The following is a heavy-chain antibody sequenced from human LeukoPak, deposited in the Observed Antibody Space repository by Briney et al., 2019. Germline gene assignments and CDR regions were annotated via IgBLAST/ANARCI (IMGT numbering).Heavy chain of an antibody. CDR2: ISSSSSYI. V-gene: IGHV3-21*01. D-gene: IGHD3-10*01. CDR3: ARDSAFAYYYGSGSYYIGAFDY. J-gene: IGHJ4*02. Sequence: PEGSLRLSXVASGFTFSSYSMNWVRQAPGKGLEWVSSISSSSSYIYYADSVKGGFTISRDNAKNSLYLQMNSLRAEDTAVYYCARDSAFAYYYGSGSYYIGAFDYWGQGTLVTVSS. CDR1: GFTFSSYS.